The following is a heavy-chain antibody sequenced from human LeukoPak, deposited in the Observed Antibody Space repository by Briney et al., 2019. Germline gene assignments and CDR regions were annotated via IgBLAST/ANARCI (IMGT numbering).Heavy chain of an antibody. CDR1: GYTFTSYD. D-gene: IGHD6-13*01. CDR2: MNPNSGNT. V-gene: IGHV1-8*01. Sequence: ASVKVSCKASGYTFTSYDINWVRQATGQGLEWMGWMNPNSGNTGYAQKFQGRVTMTRNTSISTAYMELRSLRSDDTAVYYCARGSDSSSWYEYFQHWGQGTLVTVSS. J-gene: IGHJ1*01. CDR3: ARGSDSSSWYEYFQH.